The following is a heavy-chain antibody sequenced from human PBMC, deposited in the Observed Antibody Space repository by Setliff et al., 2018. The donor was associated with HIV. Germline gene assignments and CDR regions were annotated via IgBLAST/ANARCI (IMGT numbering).Heavy chain of an antibody. Sequence: ASVKVSCKASGFSFDDYYIHWVRQAPGQGLEWMGCVIPNSGKTYYAQEFQGRVTMTSGTSINTAYMEVSWLTSDDTAIYYCARDLAYCSGGSCYRPFIYYFYYMDVWGKGATVTVSS. J-gene: IGHJ6*03. CDR1: GFSFDDYY. CDR3: ARDLAYCSGGSCYRPFIYYFYYMDV. D-gene: IGHD2-15*01. CDR2: VIPNSGKT. V-gene: IGHV1-2*02.